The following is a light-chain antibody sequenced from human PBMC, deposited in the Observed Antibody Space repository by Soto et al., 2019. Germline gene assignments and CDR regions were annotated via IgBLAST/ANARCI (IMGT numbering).Light chain of an antibody. J-gene: IGKJ4*01. CDR2: GAS. CDR1: QSISNSY. Sequence: DIALTQSPGTLSLSPGDRATLSCRASQSISNSYLAWFQQKPGQSPRLLIYGASSRPTGIPDRFSGSGSGTDFTLAISRLEPEDFALYYCQQYGSSPFPFGGGTKVDIK. V-gene: IGKV3-20*01. CDR3: QQYGSSPFP.